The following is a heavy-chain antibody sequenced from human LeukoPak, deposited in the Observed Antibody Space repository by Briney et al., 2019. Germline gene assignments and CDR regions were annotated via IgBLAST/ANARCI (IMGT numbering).Heavy chain of an antibody. CDR3: ARVATPSYWYFDL. CDR1: GFTVGANY. V-gene: IGHV3-53*01. CDR2: IYSGGST. Sequence: GGSLRLSCAASGFTVGANYMSWVRQAPGKGLEWVSIIYSGGSTYFVDSVKGRFTISRDNSKNTLYLQMNSLRAEDTAVYYCARVATPSYWYFDLWGRGTLVTVSS. D-gene: IGHD2-15*01. J-gene: IGHJ2*01.